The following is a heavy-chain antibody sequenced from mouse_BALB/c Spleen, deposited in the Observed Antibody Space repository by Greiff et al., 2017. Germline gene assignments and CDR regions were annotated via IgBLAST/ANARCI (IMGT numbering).Heavy chain of an antibody. D-gene: IGHD2-1*01. CDR1: GFTFSSFG. CDR3: ARSVRSTYFDY. V-gene: IGHV5-17*02. J-gene: IGHJ2*01. CDR2: ISSGSSTI. Sequence: EVKLMESGGGLVQPGGSRKLSCAASGFTFSSFGMHWVRQAPEKGLEWVAYISSGSSTIYYADTVKGRFTISRDNPKNTLFLQMTSLRSEDTAMYYCARSVRSTYFDYWGQGTTLTVSS.